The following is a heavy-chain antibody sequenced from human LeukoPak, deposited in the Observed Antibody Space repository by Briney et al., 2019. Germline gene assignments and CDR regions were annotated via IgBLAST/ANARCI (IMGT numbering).Heavy chain of an antibody. CDR2: IIPILGIA. Sequence: ASVKVSCKASGGTFSSYAISWVRHAPGQGLELMGRIIPILGIANYAQKFQGRVTITADKSTSTAYMELSSLRSEDTAVYYCAREMATMPMDYWGQGTLVTVSS. CDR1: GGTFSSYA. D-gene: IGHD5-24*01. CDR3: AREMATMPMDY. V-gene: IGHV1-69*04. J-gene: IGHJ4*02.